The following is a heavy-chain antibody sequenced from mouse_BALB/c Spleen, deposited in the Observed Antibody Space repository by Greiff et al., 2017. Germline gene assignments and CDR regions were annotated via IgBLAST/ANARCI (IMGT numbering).Heavy chain of an antibody. CDR2: IDPANGNT. D-gene: IGHD1-1*01. Sequence: DVKLVESGAELVKPGASVKLSCTASGFNIKDTYMHWVKQRPEQGLEWIGRIDPANGNTKYDPKFQGKATITADTSSNTAYLQLSSLTSEDTAVYYCARGYYYGSNDYWGQGTTLTVSS. J-gene: IGHJ2*01. CDR1: GFNIKDTY. CDR3: ARGYYYGSNDY. V-gene: IGHV14-3*02.